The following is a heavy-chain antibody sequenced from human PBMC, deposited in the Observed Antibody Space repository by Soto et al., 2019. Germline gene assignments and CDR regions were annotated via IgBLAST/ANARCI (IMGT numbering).Heavy chain of an antibody. D-gene: IGHD3-3*01. Sequence: PGGSLRLSCGAPGVTFKDYGMHWVRQAPGKGLEWVAVISYDGKQTYYADSVKGRFTISRDNAKNTLYLQMNGLRADDTAVYYCSRGRSPYYGYFDPWGPGTLVTVSS. CDR2: ISYDGKQT. J-gene: IGHJ5*02. CDR1: GVTFKDYG. CDR3: SRGRSPYYGYFDP. V-gene: IGHV3-30*03.